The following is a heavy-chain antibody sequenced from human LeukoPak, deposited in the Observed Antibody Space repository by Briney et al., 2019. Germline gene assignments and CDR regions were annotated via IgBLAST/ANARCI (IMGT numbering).Heavy chain of an antibody. Sequence: GGSLRLSCAASGFTFANYGMSWVRQVPGTGLEWVSGITWNSGSTGYADFVKGRFSISRDNAKNSLYLQMDSLRAEDTAFYYCARGGILTGYFEDYWGQGTLVTVSS. D-gene: IGHD3-9*01. CDR1: GFTFANYG. V-gene: IGHV3-20*04. CDR2: ITWNSGST. J-gene: IGHJ4*02. CDR3: ARGGILTGYFEDY.